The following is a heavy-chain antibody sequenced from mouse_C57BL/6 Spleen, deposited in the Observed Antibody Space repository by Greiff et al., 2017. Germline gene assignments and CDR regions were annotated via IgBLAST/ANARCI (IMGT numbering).Heavy chain of an antibody. CDR3: ARELDSSGPFAY. D-gene: IGHD3-2*02. CDR2: IYLGNGYT. J-gene: IGHJ3*01. V-gene: IGHV1-58*01. Sequence: VQLQQSGAELVRPGSSVKMSCKTSGYTFTSYGINWVKQRPGQGLEWIGYIYLGNGYTEYNEKFKGKATLTSDTSSSTAYMQLSSLTSEDSAIYVCARELDSSGPFAYWGQGTLVTVSA. CDR1: GYTFTSYG.